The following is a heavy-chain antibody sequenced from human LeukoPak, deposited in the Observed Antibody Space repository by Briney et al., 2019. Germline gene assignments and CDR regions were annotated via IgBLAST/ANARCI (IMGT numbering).Heavy chain of an antibody. Sequence: GGSVRLSCAASGFTFSNYVIHWVRQPPGKGLVWVSLIRYDGSSKYYADSVRGRFTISRDNSKNTLYLQMNSLRAEDTAVYYCARYSGTYGLDYWGQGTLVTVSS. J-gene: IGHJ4*02. CDR1: GFTFSNYV. V-gene: IGHV3-30*02. CDR2: IRYDGSSK. CDR3: ARYSGTYGLDY. D-gene: IGHD3-10*01.